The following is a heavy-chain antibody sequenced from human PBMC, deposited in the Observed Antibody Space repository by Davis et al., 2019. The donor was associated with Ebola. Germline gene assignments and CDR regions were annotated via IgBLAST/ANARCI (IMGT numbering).Heavy chain of an antibody. CDR2: ISGSGGST. CDR3: AKDWGIRPAADGYFDY. V-gene: IGHV3-23*01. CDR1: GFTFSSYA. J-gene: IGHJ4*02. Sequence: PGGSLRLSCAASGFTFSSYAMSWVRQAPGKGLEWVSAISGSGGSTYYADSVKGRFTISRDNSKNTLYLQMNSLRAEDTAVYYCAKDWGIRPAADGYFDYWGQGTLVTVSS. D-gene: IGHD2-2*01.